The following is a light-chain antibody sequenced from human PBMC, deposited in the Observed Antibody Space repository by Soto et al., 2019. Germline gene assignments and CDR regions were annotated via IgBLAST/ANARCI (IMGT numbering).Light chain of an antibody. Sequence: LTQPASVSGSPGQSITISCTGTSSDVGGYNYVSWYQQHPGKAPKLMIYDVSNRPSGVSNRFSGSKSGNTASLTISGLQAEDEADYYYSSYTSSSTLVFGTGTKVAVL. J-gene: IGLJ1*01. CDR3: SSYTSSSTLV. CDR2: DVS. V-gene: IGLV2-14*01. CDR1: SSDVGGYNY.